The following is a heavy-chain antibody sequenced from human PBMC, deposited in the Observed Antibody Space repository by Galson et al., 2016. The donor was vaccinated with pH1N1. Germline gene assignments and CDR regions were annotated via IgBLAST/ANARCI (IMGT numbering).Heavy chain of an antibody. CDR2: MSAYNGNT. V-gene: IGHV1-18*01. Sequence: SVKVSCKASGYTFTNYGITWVRQAPGQGLEWMAWMSAYNGNTSYAQKFQGRVTMATDTSTNTAYMELRNLTSDDTAVYYCARDVRISLWLPDFWGQGTLVTVSS. D-gene: IGHD5-18*01. CDR1: GYTFTNYG. J-gene: IGHJ4*02. CDR3: ARDVRISLWLPDF.